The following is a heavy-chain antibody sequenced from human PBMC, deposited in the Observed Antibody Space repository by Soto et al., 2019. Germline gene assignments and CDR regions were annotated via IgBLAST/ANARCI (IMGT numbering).Heavy chain of an antibody. CDR3: AKDMRELAPPGPFDY. V-gene: IGHV3-23*01. CDR2: ISGSGGST. D-gene: IGHD1-26*01. Sequence: PXGCLGLACTASGFTFSIYAMSWVRQAPGKGLEWVSAISGSGGSTYYADSVKGRFTISRDNSKNTLYLQMNSLRAEDTAVYYCAKDMRELAPPGPFDYWGQGTLVTVYS. CDR1: GFTFSIYA. J-gene: IGHJ4*02.